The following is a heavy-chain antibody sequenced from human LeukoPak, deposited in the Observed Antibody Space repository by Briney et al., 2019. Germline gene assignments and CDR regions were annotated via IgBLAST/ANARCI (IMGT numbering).Heavy chain of an antibody. CDR1: GFTFSTFG. CDR2: IWYDGSNK. Sequence: GGSLRLSCAASGFTFSTFGTHWVRQAPGKGLEWVAVIWYDGSNKYYVDSVKGRFTISRDNSKNTLYLQMNSLRAEDTAVYYCARGGQWLVREQYYYYYYGVDVWGQGTTVTVSS. V-gene: IGHV3-33*01. CDR3: ARGGQWLVREQYYYYYYGVDV. J-gene: IGHJ6*02. D-gene: IGHD6-19*01.